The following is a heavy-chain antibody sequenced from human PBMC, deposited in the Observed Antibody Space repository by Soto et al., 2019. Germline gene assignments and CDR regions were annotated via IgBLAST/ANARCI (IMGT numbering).Heavy chain of an antibody. D-gene: IGHD4-17*01. CDR3: ARRIRSPSGLSHGMNV. V-gene: IGHV5-10-1*01. CDR2: IDPSDSYT. J-gene: IGHJ6*02. Sequence: PGESLKISCKGSGYSFTNYWISWVRQMPGKGLEWMGRIDPSDSYTNYSPSFQGHVTISADKSISTAYLQWSSLKASDTAMYFCARRIRSPSGLSHGMNVWGHGTAVTVSS. CDR1: GYSFTNYW.